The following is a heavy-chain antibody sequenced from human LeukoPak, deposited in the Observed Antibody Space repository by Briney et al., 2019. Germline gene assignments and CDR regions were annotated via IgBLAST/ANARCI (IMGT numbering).Heavy chain of an antibody. CDR1: GFTFSSYA. V-gene: IGHV3-30*03. CDR3: ARALGSSWDSSLDS. D-gene: IGHD6-13*01. CDR2: ISYDGSVE. J-gene: IGHJ4*02. Sequence: PGGSLRLSCAASGFTFSSYAMSWVRQAPGKGLEWVALISYDGSVEKSAASVKGRFTISRDNSKNTLYLQMNSLRIEDTAVYYCARALGSSWDSSLDSWGQGTLVPVSS.